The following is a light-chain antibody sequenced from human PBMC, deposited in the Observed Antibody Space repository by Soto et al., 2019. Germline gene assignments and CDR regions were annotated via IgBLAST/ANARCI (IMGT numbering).Light chain of an antibody. Sequence: EIVLTQSPATLSLSPGARATLSCRASQSVRRYLAWYQQKPGQAPRLLIYDASTRATGIPARFSGSGSETDFTLTITSLEPEDFAVYYCQQRNNWPPITFGPGTRLEI. CDR3: QQRNNWPPIT. J-gene: IGKJ5*01. CDR1: QSVRRY. V-gene: IGKV3-11*01. CDR2: DAS.